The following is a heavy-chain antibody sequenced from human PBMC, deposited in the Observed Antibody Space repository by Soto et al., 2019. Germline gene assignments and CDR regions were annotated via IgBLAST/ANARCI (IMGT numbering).Heavy chain of an antibody. J-gene: IGHJ2*01. V-gene: IGHV1-69*06. Sequence: QVQLVQSGAEVKKPGSSVKVSCKASGGTFSSYAFSWVRQAPGQGLEWMGGIIPIFGSPNHAQKFQGRVTITADKSTSTIYMELSSLTAEDTAVYFCARGGADTGRSYAPWYLDLGGRGTLVTVSA. CDR3: ARGGADTGRSYAPWYLDL. CDR2: IIPIFGSP. CDR1: GGTFSSYA. D-gene: IGHD1-26*01.